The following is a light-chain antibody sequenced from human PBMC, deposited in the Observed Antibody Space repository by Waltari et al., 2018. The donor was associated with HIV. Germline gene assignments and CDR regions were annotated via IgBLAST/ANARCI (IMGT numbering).Light chain of an antibody. CDR3: VAWDDSLSGFA. J-gene: IGLJ1*01. Sequence: QSVLTQPPSASGTLGQRVTISCPGSNSNVGSKYVYWYQQVPGTAPKQLIYRNDRRGSGVPDRFSASTSGASASLRISGLRSEDEADYYCVAWDDSLSGFAFGTGTKGTVL. CDR1: NSNVGSKY. CDR2: RND. V-gene: IGLV1-47*01.